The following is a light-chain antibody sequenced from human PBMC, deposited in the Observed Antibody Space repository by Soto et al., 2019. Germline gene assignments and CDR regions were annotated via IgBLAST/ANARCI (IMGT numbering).Light chain of an antibody. Sequence: QSALTQPASVSGSPGQSITISCTGTSSDVGGYNYVSWYQQHPGKAPKLMIYDVSDRPSGVSNRFSGSKSGNTASLTISGLQAEDEGDYYCSLYTTSSTPPYVFGTGTKVTVL. V-gene: IGLV2-14*01. CDR2: DVS. CDR1: SSDVGGYNY. CDR3: SLYTTSSTPPYV. J-gene: IGLJ1*01.